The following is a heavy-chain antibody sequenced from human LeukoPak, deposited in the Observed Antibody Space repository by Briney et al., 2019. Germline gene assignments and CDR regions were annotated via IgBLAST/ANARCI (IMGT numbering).Heavy chain of an antibody. V-gene: IGHV4-31*03. D-gene: IGHD3-3*01. CDR2: IYYSGST. J-gene: IGHJ4*02. CDR3: ARVHFDFWSGFLDY. CDR1: GGSISSGAYY. Sequence: SETLSLTCTVSGGSISSGAYYWTWIRQHPGKGLEWIGYIYYSGSTYYNPSLKSRLTISVDTSKNQFSLKLSSVTAADTAVYYCARVHFDFWSGFLDYWGQGTLVTVSS.